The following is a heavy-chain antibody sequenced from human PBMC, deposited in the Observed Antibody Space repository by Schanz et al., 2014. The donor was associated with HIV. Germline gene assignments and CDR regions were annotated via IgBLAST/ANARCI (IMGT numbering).Heavy chain of an antibody. CDR2: ISDSGGST. Sequence: EVHVVEFGGGPVKPGGSLRLSCTGSGFSFSSYAMSWVRQAPGKGLEWVSVISDSGGSTYYADSVKDRFTISRDNSKNTLYLQMNSRRAEDTAVYYCAKGGRDILSYYGMDVWGQGTTVTVSS. CDR3: AKGGRDILSYYGMDV. J-gene: IGHJ6*02. D-gene: IGHD2-15*01. CDR1: GFSFSSYA. V-gene: IGHV3-23*04.